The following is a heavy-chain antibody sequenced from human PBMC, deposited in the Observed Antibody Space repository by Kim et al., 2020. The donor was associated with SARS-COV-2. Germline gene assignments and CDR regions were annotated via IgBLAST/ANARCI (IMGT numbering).Heavy chain of an antibody. CDR2: IYYSGST. D-gene: IGHD2-21*02. CDR3: ARPGGTAGWYYFDF. V-gene: IGHV4-39*01. Sequence: SETLSLTCTVSGGSICDSRYSWGWIRQPPGKGLEWIGSIYYSGSTYYSPSLKSRLTISVDTSKNQFSLRLSSVTAADTALYYCARPGGTAGWYYFDFWGQGTLVTVSS. CDR1: GGSICDSRYS. J-gene: IGHJ4*02.